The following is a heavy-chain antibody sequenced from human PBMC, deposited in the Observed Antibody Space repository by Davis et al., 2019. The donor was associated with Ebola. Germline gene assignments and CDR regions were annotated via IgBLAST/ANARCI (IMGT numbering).Heavy chain of an antibody. Sequence: PGGSLRLSCDASGFNVSTNYMTWVRQAPGKGLDWVSVIYSGGTAYYPDSVKGRFTISRDNSKNTLYLQMNSLRDEDTGLYYCGRGGGDRGYATVNWGQGTLVTVSS. CDR2: IYSGGTA. CDR1: GFNVSTNY. J-gene: IGHJ1*01. CDR3: GRGGGDRGYATVN. D-gene: IGHD3-16*01. V-gene: IGHV3-53*01.